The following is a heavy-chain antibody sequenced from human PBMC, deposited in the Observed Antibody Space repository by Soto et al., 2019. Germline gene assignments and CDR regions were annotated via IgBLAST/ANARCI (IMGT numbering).Heavy chain of an antibody. CDR1: GFTFSSYA. J-gene: IGHJ4*02. V-gene: IGHV3-64*01. D-gene: IGHD1-26*01. Sequence: EVQLVESGGGLVQPGGSLRLSCAASGFTFSSYAMHWVRQAPGKGLEYVSAISPIGDDTYYANSMKGRFTISRDNSKGSLYLQMGSLRAEDFADYYCARGQKWGHLAYWGQGTLVTDTS. CDR3: ARGQKWGHLAY. CDR2: ISPIGDDT.